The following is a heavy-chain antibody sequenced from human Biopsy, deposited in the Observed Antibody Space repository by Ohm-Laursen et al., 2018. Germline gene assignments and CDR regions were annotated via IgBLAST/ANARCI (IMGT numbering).Heavy chain of an antibody. CDR1: GGSISSYY. V-gene: IGHV4-59*01. J-gene: IGHJ3*02. Sequence: GTLSLTCTVSGGSISSYYWNWIRQPPGKGLEWIGYIYYSGTTDYSPSLKSRVTISIDKSKNQFFLKLSFVTAEDTAIYYCAKGRVGNSGSLDIWGHGAMVTVSS. CDR3: AKGRVGNSGSLDI. CDR2: IYYSGTT. D-gene: IGHD1-1*01.